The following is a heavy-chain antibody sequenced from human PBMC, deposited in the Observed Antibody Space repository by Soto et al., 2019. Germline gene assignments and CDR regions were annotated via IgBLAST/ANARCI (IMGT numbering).Heavy chain of an antibody. J-gene: IGHJ5*01. V-gene: IGHV1-18*01. Sequence: QVQLVQSGPELKKPEASVKVSCKTSGYSFHNSGISWVRQAPGQGLEWMGWISVFNGYAHYAQKFQGRVIMTADTFTNTAYMELRGLRSDDTAMYYCSKNGTTWFASWGQGTPVTVSS. CDR1: GYSFHNSG. CDR3: SKNGTTWFAS. D-gene: IGHD1-1*01. CDR2: ISVFNGYA.